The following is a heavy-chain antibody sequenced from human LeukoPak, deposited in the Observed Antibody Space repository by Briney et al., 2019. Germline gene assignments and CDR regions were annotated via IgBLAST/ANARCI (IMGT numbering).Heavy chain of an antibody. J-gene: IGHJ4*02. CDR2: ISYDGGNT. Sequence: PGGSLRLSCAASGFTFSSYVMHWVRQAPGKGLKWVSVISYDGGNTHYADSVKGRFTISRDNSKNTLYLQMNSLRAEDTAVYYCARGLASEVSSPKFISARLNLDYWGQGSLVTVSS. CDR1: GFTFSSYV. D-gene: IGHD6-6*01. CDR3: ARGLASEVSSPKFISARLNLDY. V-gene: IGHV3-30*04.